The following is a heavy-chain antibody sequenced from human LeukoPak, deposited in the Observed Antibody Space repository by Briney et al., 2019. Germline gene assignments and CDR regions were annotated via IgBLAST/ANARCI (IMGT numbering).Heavy chain of an antibody. CDR2: IYYSGST. CDR1: GFTFSSYW. Sequence: LRLSCAASGFTFSSYWMSWIRQPPGKGLEWIGYIYYSGSTNYNPSLKSRVTISVDTPKNQFSLKLSSVTAADTAVYYCARDRMGFDYWGQGTLVTVSS. CDR3: ARDRMGFDY. D-gene: IGHD2-15*01. J-gene: IGHJ4*02. V-gene: IGHV4-59*01.